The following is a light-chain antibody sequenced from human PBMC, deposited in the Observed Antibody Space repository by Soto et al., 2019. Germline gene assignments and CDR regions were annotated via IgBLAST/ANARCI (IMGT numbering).Light chain of an antibody. Sequence: EIVLTQSPGTLSLSPGERATLSCRASQSVTSSYLAWYQQKPGQAPRLLIYGASSRATGIPDRFSGSGSGTDFTLTISRLEPEDFVVYYCQEYGNSRTFGRGTKVQIK. CDR1: QSVTSSY. CDR2: GAS. J-gene: IGKJ1*01. CDR3: QEYGNSRT. V-gene: IGKV3-20*01.